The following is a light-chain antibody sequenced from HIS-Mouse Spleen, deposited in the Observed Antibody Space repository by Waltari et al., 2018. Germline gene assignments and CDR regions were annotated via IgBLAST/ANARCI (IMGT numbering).Light chain of an antibody. J-gene: IGLJ2*01. CDR3: SSYTSSSTEV. V-gene: IGLV2-14*03. CDR2: DVS. CDR1: SRDVGGSTY. Sequence: QSALTQPASVSGSPGQSLTISCTGTSRDVGGSTYVPWYQQQPGKAPKLMIYDVSNRPSGVSNRFSGSKSGNTASLTISGLQAEDEADYYCSSYTSSSTEVFGGGTKLTVL.